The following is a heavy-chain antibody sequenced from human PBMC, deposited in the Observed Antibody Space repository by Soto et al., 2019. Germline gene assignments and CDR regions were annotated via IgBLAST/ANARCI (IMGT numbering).Heavy chain of an antibody. CDR3: ARLVYDSSGYRPG. CDR1: GGSISSGDYY. V-gene: IGHV4-30-4*01. Sequence: SETLSLTCTVSGGSISSGDYYWSWIRQPPGKGLEWIGYIYYSGSTYYNPSLKSRVTISVDTSKNQFSLKLSSVTAADTAVYNCARLVYDSSGYRPGWGQGTLVTVSS. J-gene: IGHJ4*02. CDR2: IYYSGST. D-gene: IGHD3-22*01.